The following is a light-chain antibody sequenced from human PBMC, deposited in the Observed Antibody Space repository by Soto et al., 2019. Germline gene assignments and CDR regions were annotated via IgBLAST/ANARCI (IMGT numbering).Light chain of an antibody. CDR2: DAS. CDR3: QQRCNCPRFT. J-gene: IGKJ2*01. V-gene: IGKV3-11*01. CDR1: QSVSSY. Sequence: EIVLTQSPATLSLSPGERATLSCRASQSVSSYLAWYQQKPGQAPRLLIYDASNRATGIHARFSGGGAGTTFTLPTISLEPEEFAVYYCQQRCNCPRFTFGHGTKLEIK.